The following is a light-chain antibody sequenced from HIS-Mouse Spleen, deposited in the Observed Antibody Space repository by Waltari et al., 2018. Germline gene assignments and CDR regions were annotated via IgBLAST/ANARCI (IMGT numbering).Light chain of an antibody. CDR3: CSYAGSSTYWV. V-gene: IGLV2-23*01. CDR2: EGS. Sequence: QSALTQPASVSGSPGQSITISCTGTRSDVGSYNLVSWYQQHPGKAPKPMIYEGSKRPSGVSNRFSGSKSGNTASLTISGLQAEDEADYYCCSYAGSSTYWVFGGGTKLTVL. CDR1: RSDVGSYNL. J-gene: IGLJ3*02.